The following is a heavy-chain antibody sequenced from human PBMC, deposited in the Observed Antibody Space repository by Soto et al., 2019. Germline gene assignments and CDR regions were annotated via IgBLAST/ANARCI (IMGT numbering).Heavy chain of an antibody. CDR1: GGSFSGYY. Sequence: SETLSLTCAVYGGSFSGYYWNWIRQPPGKGLEWIGEINHSGSTNYNPSLKSRVTISVDTSKNQFSLRLSSVTAADTAVYYCARQVVTASSPIYYFDYWGQGTLVTVS. J-gene: IGHJ4*02. CDR3: ARQVVTASSPIYYFDY. D-gene: IGHD2-21*02. V-gene: IGHV4-34*01. CDR2: INHSGST.